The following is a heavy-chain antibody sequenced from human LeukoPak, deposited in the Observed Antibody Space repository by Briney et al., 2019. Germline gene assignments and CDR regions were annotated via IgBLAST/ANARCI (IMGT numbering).Heavy chain of an antibody. Sequence: KPGGSLRLSCAASGFTFSSYSMNWVRQAPGKGLEWVSSISSSSSYIYYADSVKGRFTISRDNAKNSLYLQMNSLRAEDTAVYYCARGGYSGYDWVDAFDIWGQGTMVTVSS. CDR1: GFTFSSYS. D-gene: IGHD5-12*01. V-gene: IGHV3-21*01. CDR3: ARGGYSGYDWVDAFDI. CDR2: ISSSSSYI. J-gene: IGHJ3*02.